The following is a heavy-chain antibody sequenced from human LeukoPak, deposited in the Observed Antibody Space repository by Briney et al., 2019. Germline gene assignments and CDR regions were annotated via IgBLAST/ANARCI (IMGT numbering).Heavy chain of an antibody. CDR2: IRYDGSNK. Sequence: GGSLRLSCAASGFTFSSYGMHWVRQAPGKGLEWVAFIRYDGSNKYYADSVKGRFTISRDNSKNTLYLQMNSLRAEDTAVYYCAKDIRGLPAADDDAFDIWGQGTMVTVSS. D-gene: IGHD2-2*01. V-gene: IGHV3-30*02. CDR3: AKDIRGLPAADDDAFDI. J-gene: IGHJ3*02. CDR1: GFTFSSYG.